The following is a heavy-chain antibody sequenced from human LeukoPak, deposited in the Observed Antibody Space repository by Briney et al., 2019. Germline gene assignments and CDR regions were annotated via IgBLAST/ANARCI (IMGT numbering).Heavy chain of an antibody. CDR3: ARGDSRLWDYYYGMDV. CDR1: GYTFTSYY. CDR2: INPSSGST. D-gene: IGHD3-22*01. Sequence: ASVKVSCKASGYTFTSYYMHWVRQAPGQGLEWMGIINPSSGSTSYAQKFQGRVTMTRDTSTSTVYMELSSLRSEDTAVYYCARGDSRLWDYYYGMDVWGQGTTVTVSS. J-gene: IGHJ6*02. V-gene: IGHV1-46*01.